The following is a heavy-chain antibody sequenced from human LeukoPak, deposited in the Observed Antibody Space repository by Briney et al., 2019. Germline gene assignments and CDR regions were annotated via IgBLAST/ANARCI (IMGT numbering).Heavy chain of an antibody. CDR2: ISSSSSYI. CDR1: GFTFSSYS. V-gene: IGHV3-21*01. Sequence: GGSLRLSCAASGFTFSSYSMNWVRQAPGKGLEWVSSISSSSSYIYYADSVKGRFTISRDNAKNSLYLQMNSLRAEDTAVYYCARGAAVRSAFDIWGQGTMGTVSS. CDR3: ARGAAVRSAFDI. J-gene: IGHJ3*02. D-gene: IGHD6-13*01.